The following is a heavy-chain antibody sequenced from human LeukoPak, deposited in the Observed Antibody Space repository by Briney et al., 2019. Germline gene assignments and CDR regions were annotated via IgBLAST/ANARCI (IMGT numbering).Heavy chain of an antibody. CDR1: GFTFSSYS. J-gene: IGHJ5*02. CDR2: ISSISSFI. Sequence: GGSLRLSCAASGFTFSSYSLNWVRQAPGKGLEWVSSISSISSFIYYADSVKGRFTISRDNAKNSLYLQMNSLRAEDTAVYYCARGPVDSLNWFDPWGQGTLVTVSS. CDR3: ARGPVDSLNWFDP. V-gene: IGHV3-21*04. D-gene: IGHD5-12*01.